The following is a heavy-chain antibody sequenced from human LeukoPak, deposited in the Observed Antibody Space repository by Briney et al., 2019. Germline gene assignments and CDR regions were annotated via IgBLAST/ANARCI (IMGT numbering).Heavy chain of an antibody. CDR2: VSNSGDYI. D-gene: IGHD5-24*01. J-gene: IGHJ4*02. CDR1: GFSFSSYR. Sequence: GGSLRLSCAASGFSFSSYRMNWVRQAPGKGLEWVSSVSNSGDYIHYADSVKGRFTISRDNSKNSLYLQMNSLRAEDTAVYYCASDLDSGRDGYNPPDYWGQGTLVTVSS. CDR3: ASDLDSGRDGYNPPDY. V-gene: IGHV3-21*06.